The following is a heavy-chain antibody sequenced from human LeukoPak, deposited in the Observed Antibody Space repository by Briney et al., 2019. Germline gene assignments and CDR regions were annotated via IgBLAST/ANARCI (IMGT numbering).Heavy chain of an antibody. CDR1: GGSISSYY. Sequence: SETLSLTCTVSGGSISSYYWSWTRQPPGKGLEWIGYIYYSGSTNYNPSLKSRVTISVDTSKNQFSLKLSSVTAADTAVYYCARGPSTKMPYYYYYYGMDVWGQGTTVTVSS. CDR2: IYYSGST. D-gene: IGHD2-2*01. J-gene: IGHJ6*02. V-gene: IGHV4-59*01. CDR3: ARGPSTKMPYYYYYYGMDV.